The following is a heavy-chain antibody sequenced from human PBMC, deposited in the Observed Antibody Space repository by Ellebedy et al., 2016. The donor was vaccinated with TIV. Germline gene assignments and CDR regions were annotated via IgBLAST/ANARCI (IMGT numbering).Heavy chain of an antibody. CDR1: GYTFTSYG. Sequence: VSVKVSCXASGYTFTSYGISWVRQAPGQGLEWMGWISAYNGNTNYAQKLQGRVTMTTDTSTSTAYMELRSLRSDDTAVYYCARVRGIYYYDSSGYGYWGQGTLVTVSS. D-gene: IGHD3-22*01. V-gene: IGHV1-18*04. J-gene: IGHJ4*02. CDR3: ARVRGIYYYDSSGYGY. CDR2: ISAYNGNT.